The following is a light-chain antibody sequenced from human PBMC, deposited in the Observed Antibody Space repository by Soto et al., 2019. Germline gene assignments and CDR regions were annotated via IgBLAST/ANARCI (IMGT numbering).Light chain of an antibody. J-gene: IGKJ5*01. CDR3: QQRTDWPTIT. V-gene: IGKV3-11*01. CDR1: QSVRTV. CDR2: DAS. Sequence: PGARATLSCGASQSVRTVLAWYQQKPGQAPRLLIYDASTRATGVPARFSGSGSGTDFTLTISNLESEDFGVYYCQQRTDWPTITFGQGTRLDIK.